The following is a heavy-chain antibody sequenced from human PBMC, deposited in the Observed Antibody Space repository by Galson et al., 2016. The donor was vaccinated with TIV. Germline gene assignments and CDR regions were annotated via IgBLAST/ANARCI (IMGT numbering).Heavy chain of an antibody. D-gene: IGHD4-17*01. Sequence: PALVKPTQTLTLTCTFSGFSLTTSGVGVGWIRQSPRRALEFLALIYWDDDERYSPSLRNRLTIAKDTSKTQVVLTMTNMDPADTATYYFVHYSGHGDATWYVDYWGQGTLVTVSS. J-gene: IGHJ4*02. CDR3: VHYSGHGDATWYVDY. V-gene: IGHV2-5*02. CDR2: IYWDDDE. CDR1: GFSLTTSGVG.